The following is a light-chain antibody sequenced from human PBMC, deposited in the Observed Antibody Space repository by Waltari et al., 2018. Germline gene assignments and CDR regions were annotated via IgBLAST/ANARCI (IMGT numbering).Light chain of an antibody. CDR1: EVIDRY. V-gene: IGKV1-9*01. J-gene: IGKJ4*01. CDR3: QQLNRDRT. Sequence: DVQLTQSPSFLSASVGVRVTITCRATEVIDRYVAWYQQKPGNAPKLLIYAASILHSGVPSRFSGSGSGTEFSLTISGLQPEDFATYYCQQLNRDRTFGGGTKVEI. CDR2: AAS.